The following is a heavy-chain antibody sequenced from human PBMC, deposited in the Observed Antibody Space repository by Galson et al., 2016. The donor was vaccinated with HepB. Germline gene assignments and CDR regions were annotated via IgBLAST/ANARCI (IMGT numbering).Heavy chain of an antibody. CDR2: IWYDGNNK. CDR1: GFTFSSYG. V-gene: IGHV3-33*01. J-gene: IGHJ4*02. D-gene: IGHD6-19*01. Sequence: SLRLSCAASGFTFSSYGMHWVRQAPGKGLEWVALIWYDGNNKYYADSVKGRFTISRDNSKNTLYLQMNSLRAEDTAVYYCARERPDIAVAAFDYWGQGTLVTVYS. CDR3: ARERPDIAVAAFDY.